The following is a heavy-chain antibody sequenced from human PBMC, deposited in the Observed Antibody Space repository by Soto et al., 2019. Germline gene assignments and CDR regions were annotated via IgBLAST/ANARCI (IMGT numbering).Heavy chain of an antibody. D-gene: IGHD2-2*01. Sequence: PSETLSLTCTVSGGSISSYYWSWIRQPPGKGLEWIGYIYYSGSTNYNPSLKSRVTISVDTSKNQFSLKLSSVTAADTAVYYCAKLGYCSSTSCLLDWFDPWGQGTLVTVSS. V-gene: IGHV4-59*08. CDR3: AKLGYCSSTSCLLDWFDP. J-gene: IGHJ5*02. CDR2: IYYSGST. CDR1: GGSISSYY.